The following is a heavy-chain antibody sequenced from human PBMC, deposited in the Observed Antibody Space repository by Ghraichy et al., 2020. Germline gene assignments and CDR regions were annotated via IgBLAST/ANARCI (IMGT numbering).Heavy chain of an antibody. V-gene: IGHV3-23*01. CDR1: GFTFNNYA. D-gene: IGHD5-18*01. CDR3: AKERGYSYGYQVYGMDV. CDR2: ISGSGGGT. J-gene: IGHJ6*02. Sequence: GGSLRLSCAASGFTFNNYATSWVRQAPGKGLEWVSAISGSGGGTYYADSVKGRFTISRDNSRNTLYLQMNSLRAEDTAVYYCAKERGYSYGYQVYGMDVWGQGTTVTVSS.